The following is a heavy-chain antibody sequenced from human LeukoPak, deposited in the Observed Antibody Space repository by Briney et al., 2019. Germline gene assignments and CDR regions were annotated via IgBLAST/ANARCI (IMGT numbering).Heavy chain of an antibody. Sequence: GGSLRLSCAASGFTFSRYSMNWVRQAPGKGLEWISYINNDRSSTEYSEMGRFTFSSDSDKASLILQMKSLRAEDTAVYYCARDTDWSFDHWGQGILVTVS. CDR3: ARDTDWSFDH. CDR1: GFTFSRYS. J-gene: IGHJ4*02. CDR2: INNDRSST. D-gene: IGHD2-21*01. V-gene: IGHV3-21*05.